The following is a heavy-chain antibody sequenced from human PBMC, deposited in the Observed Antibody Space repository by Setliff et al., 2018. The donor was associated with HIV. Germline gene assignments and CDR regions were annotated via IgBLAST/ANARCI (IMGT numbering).Heavy chain of an antibody. J-gene: IGHJ6*02. CDR2: IRSKANSYAT. D-gene: IGHD2-8*01. Sequence: PGGSLRLSCAASGFTFSGSAMHWVRQASGKGLEWVGRIRSKANSYATAYAASVKGRFTISRDDSKNTAYLQMNSLKTEDTAVYYCTRPNGAVPRDYYYYGMDVWGQGTTVTAP. CDR3: TRPNGAVPRDYYYYGMDV. CDR1: GFTFSGSA. V-gene: IGHV3-73*01.